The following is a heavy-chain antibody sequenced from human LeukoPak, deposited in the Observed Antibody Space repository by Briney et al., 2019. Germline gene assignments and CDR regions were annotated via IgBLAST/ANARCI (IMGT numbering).Heavy chain of an antibody. CDR1: GFTFDDYG. CDR3: AKDISQDDYGGNPVFDY. D-gene: IGHD4-23*01. Sequence: QPGGSLRLSCAASGFTFDDYGMSWVRQVPGKGLEWVAGINWNNGKTNYADSVKGRFTISRDNAKNSLYLQMNSLRTEDTALYYCAKDISQDDYGGNPVFDYWGQGTLVTVSS. CDR2: INWNNGKT. V-gene: IGHV3-20*04. J-gene: IGHJ4*02.